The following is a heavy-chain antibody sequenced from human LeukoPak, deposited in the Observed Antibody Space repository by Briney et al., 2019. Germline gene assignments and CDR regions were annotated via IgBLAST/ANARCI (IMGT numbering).Heavy chain of an antibody. CDR1: GYSFTSYW. CDR3: ARPMSSGYSAPVHY. D-gene: IGHD3-22*01. V-gene: IGHV5-51*01. CDR2: IYPGDSDT. Sequence: GESLNISCKGSGYSFTSYWIGWVRKMPGKGLEWLAIIYPGDSDTRYSPSFQGQVTISADKSISTAYLQWSSLKASDTAMYYCARPMSSGYSAPVHYWGQGTLVTVSS. J-gene: IGHJ4*02.